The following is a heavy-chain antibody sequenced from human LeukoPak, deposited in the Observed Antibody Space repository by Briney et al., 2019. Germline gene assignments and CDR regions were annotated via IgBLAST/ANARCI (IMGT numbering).Heavy chain of an antibody. Sequence: SGGSLRLSCAASGFTFSSYAMSWVRQAPGKGLEWVSAISGSGGSTYYADSVKGRVTISRDNSKNTLYLTMNSLRAEDTAVYYCAKGDYYDSSGYYYDYFDYWGQGTLVTVSS. V-gene: IGHV3-23*01. J-gene: IGHJ4*02. CDR3: AKGDYYDSSGYYYDYFDY. CDR2: ISGSGGST. CDR1: GFTFSSYA. D-gene: IGHD3-22*01.